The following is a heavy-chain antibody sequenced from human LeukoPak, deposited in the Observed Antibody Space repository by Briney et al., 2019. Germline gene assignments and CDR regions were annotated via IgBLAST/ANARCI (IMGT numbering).Heavy chain of an antibody. CDR3: AKDLEDLTKRLGNWYYFDY. Sequence: GGTLRLSCAASGYTFSSYDMHWVRQAPGKGLEWVAFIRYDGSNKYYADSVKGRFTISRDNSKNTLYLQMNSLRAEDTAVYYCAKDLEDLTKRLGNWYYFDYWGQGTLVTVSS. V-gene: IGHV3-30*02. D-gene: IGHD1/OR15-1a*01. CDR1: GYTFSSYD. J-gene: IGHJ4*02. CDR2: IRYDGSNK.